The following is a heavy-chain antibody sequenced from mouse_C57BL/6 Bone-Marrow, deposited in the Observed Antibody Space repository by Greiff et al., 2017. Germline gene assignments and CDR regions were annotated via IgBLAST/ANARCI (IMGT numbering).Heavy chain of an antibody. CDR1: GYAFSSYW. CDR2: IYPGDGET. CDR3: ARWIWAGFAY. D-gene: IGHD4-1*01. V-gene: IGHV1-80*01. J-gene: IGHJ3*01. Sequence: QVQLKESGAELVKPGASVKISCKASGYAFSSYWMNWVKQRPGTGLEWIGQIYPGDGETNYNGKFKGKATLTADKSSSTAYMQLSSLTSEDSAVYFCARWIWAGFAYWGQGTLVTVSA.